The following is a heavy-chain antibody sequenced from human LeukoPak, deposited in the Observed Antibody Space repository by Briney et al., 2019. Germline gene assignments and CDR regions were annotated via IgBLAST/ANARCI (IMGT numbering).Heavy chain of an antibody. CDR3: ARLQQQWYFDL. CDR1: GYSFSSYW. V-gene: IGHV5-51*01. J-gene: IGHJ2*01. D-gene: IGHD6-13*01. Sequence: GESLKISCKASGYSFSSYWIGWVRQVPGKGLELMGIIYPGNSDTRYSPSFQGQVTISADKSISTAYLQWSSLKASDTAMYYCARLQQQWYFDLWGRGTLVTVSS. CDR2: IYPGNSDT.